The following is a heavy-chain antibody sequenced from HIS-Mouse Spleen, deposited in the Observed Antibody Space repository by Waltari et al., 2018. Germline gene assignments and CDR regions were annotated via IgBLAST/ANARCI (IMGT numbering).Heavy chain of an antibody. Sequence: QVQLVASGGGVVQPGRSLRVSCAASGFTFSSYAMHWVRQAPGKGLEWVAVISYDGSNKYYADSVKGRFTISRDNSKNTLYLQMNSLRAEDTAVYYCARDHSGWYFDYWGQGTLVTVSS. V-gene: IGHV3-30-3*01. CDR2: ISYDGSNK. CDR1: GFTFSSYA. CDR3: ARDHSGWYFDY. J-gene: IGHJ4*02. D-gene: IGHD6-19*01.